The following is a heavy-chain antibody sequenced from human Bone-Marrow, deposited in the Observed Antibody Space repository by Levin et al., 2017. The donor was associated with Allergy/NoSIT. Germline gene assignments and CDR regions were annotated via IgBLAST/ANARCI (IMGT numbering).Heavy chain of an antibody. Sequence: HAGGSLRLSCAASGFTFKNHAMSWVRQAPGKGLEWVAAISGNAATTYYADSVRGRFTISRDNSENSMFLQMNRLGAEDTAVYYCAKDLIGSSFYQTTGYYYGAFDLWGQGTMVTVSS. CDR3: AKDLIGSSFYQTTGYYYGAFDL. D-gene: IGHD3-9*01. J-gene: IGHJ3*01. CDR2: ISGNAATT. CDR1: GFTFKNHA. V-gene: IGHV3-23*01.